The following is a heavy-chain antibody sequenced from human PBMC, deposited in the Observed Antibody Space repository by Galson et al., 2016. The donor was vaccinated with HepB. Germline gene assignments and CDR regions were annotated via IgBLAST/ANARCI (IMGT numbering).Heavy chain of an antibody. D-gene: IGHD3-22*01. V-gene: IGHV3-21*01. CDR3: ARGVGWYYYDSSGYLDAFDI. CDR2: ISSSSSYI. Sequence: SLRLSCAASGFSFSSYSMNWVRQAPGKGLEWVSSISSSSSYIYYADSVKGRFTISRDNAKNSLYLQMNSLRAEDTAGYCCARGVGWYYYDSSGYLDAFDIWGQGTMVTVSS. CDR1: GFSFSSYS. J-gene: IGHJ3*02.